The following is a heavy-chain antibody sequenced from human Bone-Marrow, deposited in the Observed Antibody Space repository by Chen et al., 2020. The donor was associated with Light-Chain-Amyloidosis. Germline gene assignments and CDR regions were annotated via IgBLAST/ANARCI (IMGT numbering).Heavy chain of an antibody. CDR2: IYNSGGT. V-gene: IGHV4-39*01. D-gene: IGHD1-26*01. Sequence: QLLLQESGPGLVKPSETLSLACSVSGGSIKSNDYYWGWVRRPPGKGLEWIGSIYNSGGTFYNPSLASRLTISVDTSANEFSLRLTSVTTADTAIYHCARHLKWGLTTFDAWGQGTLVTVSS. CDR1: GGSIKSNDYY. J-gene: IGHJ5*02. CDR3: ARHLKWGLTTFDA.